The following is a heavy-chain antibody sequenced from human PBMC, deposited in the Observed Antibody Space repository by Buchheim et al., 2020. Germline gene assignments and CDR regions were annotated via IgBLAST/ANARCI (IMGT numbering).Heavy chain of an antibody. Sequence: EVKLVDSGGGLVKPGGSLKISCAASGFTFKNAWMSWVRQAPGKGLEWVGRIKSKVDGETSDYAAPVQGRFSISRVDSKNVLTLQMDSLKTEDTAVYYCATDPDSSSYYSFDYWGQG. V-gene: IGHV3-15*01. CDR3: ATDPDSSSYYSFDY. J-gene: IGHJ4*02. CDR1: GFTFKNAW. D-gene: IGHD3-22*01. CDR2: IKSKVDGETS.